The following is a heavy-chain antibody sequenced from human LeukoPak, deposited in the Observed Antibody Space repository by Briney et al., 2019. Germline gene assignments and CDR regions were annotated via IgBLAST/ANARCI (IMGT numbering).Heavy chain of an antibody. Sequence: GESLEIFCKGSGYLFTTYWIGWVRQMPGKGLEWMEIIYPGDSDTKYSPSFQGEVTISADKSISTAYLHWNNLKASDTAMYYCARSRSSSGYFDYWGQGTLVTVSS. CDR3: ARSRSSSGYFDY. CDR1: GYLFTTYW. V-gene: IGHV5-51*01. J-gene: IGHJ4*02. CDR2: IYPGDSDT. D-gene: IGHD6-19*01.